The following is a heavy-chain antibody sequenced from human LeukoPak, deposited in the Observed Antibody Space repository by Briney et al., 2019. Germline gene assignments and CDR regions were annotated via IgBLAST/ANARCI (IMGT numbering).Heavy chain of an antibody. J-gene: IGHJ4*02. V-gene: IGHV4-4*07. CDR3: ARDPLGYCSGGSCYEGEDY. CDR1: GGSISSYY. D-gene: IGHD2-15*01. Sequence: PSETLSLTCTVSGGSISSYYWSWIWQPAGKGLEWIGRIYTSGSTNYNPSLKSRVTMSVDTSKNQFSLKLSSVTAADTAVYYCARDPLGYCSGGSCYEGEDYWGQGTLVTVSS. CDR2: IYTSGST.